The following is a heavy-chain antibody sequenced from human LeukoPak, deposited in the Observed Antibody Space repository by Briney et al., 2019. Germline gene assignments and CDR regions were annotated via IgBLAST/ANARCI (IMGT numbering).Heavy chain of an antibody. Sequence: SVKVSCKASGGTFSRYAISGVRQAPGQGLECMGRIIPILGIANYAQKFQGRVTITADKSTSTAYMELSSLRSEDTAVYYCAGEYYYDSSGYYRGVYWGQGTLVTVYS. CDR3: AGEYYYDSSGYYRGVY. D-gene: IGHD3-22*01. V-gene: IGHV1-69*04. CDR2: IIPILGIA. CDR1: GGTFSRYA. J-gene: IGHJ4*02.